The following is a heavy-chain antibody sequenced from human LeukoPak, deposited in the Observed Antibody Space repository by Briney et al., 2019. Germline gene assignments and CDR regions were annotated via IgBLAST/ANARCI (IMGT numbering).Heavy chain of an antibody. Sequence: SGTLSLTRPVSGCSISSYYWSWIRPPPGKGRGWIWYIYYSGGTNYNPSLKSRVTISVDTSKNQFSLKLTSVTAADTAVYYCARTMEGYCSGGSCYQYSYYMDVWGKGTTVTVSS. J-gene: IGHJ6*03. CDR3: ARTMEGYCSGGSCYQYSYYMDV. CDR2: IYYSGGT. CDR1: GCSISSYY. V-gene: IGHV4-59*12. D-gene: IGHD2-15*01.